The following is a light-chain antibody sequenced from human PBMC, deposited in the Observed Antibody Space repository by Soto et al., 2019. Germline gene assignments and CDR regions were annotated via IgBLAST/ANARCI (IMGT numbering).Light chain of an antibody. CDR2: WAS. CDR3: QHYLDFPLT. CDR1: QTVLSTSNNRDY. Sequence: DIVMTQSPDSLAVSLGERATINCKSSQTVLSTSNNRDYLAWYQQKPGQPPKLLINWASTRLSGVPDRFSGSGPGTDFTLTISSLQAEDVAVYYCQHYLDFPLTFGGGTSVEIK. J-gene: IGKJ4*01. V-gene: IGKV4-1*01.